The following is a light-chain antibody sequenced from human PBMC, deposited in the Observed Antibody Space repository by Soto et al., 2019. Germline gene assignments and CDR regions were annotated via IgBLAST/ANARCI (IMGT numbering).Light chain of an antibody. CDR3: QQRKSWPAIT. Sequence: IVLTQSPATLSLSPGDRATLSFRASQSVSNSLVWYQHKPGQAPRFLIYDASKRATGTPARFSGSGSGTDFTLTISSLEPEDFAVYYCQQRKSWPAITFGQGTRLEIK. CDR1: QSVSNS. CDR2: DAS. V-gene: IGKV3-11*01. J-gene: IGKJ5*01.